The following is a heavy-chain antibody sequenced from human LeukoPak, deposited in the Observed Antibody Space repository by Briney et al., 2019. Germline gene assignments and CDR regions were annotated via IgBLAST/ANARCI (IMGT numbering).Heavy chain of an antibody. J-gene: IGHJ4*02. CDR3: ARGTLYCSSTSCLKYYFDY. V-gene: IGHV4-61*02. D-gene: IGHD2-2*01. Sequence: SQTLSLTCTVSGGSISSGSYYWSWIRQPAGKGREWIGRICTSGSTNYNPSLKSRVTISVDTSKNQFSLKLSSVTAADTAVYYCARGTLYCSSTSCLKYYFDYWGQGTLVTVSS. CDR1: GGSISSGSYY. CDR2: ICTSGST.